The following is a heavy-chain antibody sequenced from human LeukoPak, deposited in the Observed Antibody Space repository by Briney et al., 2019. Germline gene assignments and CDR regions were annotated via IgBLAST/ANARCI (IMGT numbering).Heavy chain of an antibody. Sequence: PGGSLRLSCAASGFTFSSYSMSWVRQAPGKGLEWVANIKQDGSEKYYVDSVKGRFTISRDNAKNSLSLQMNSLRAEDTAVYYCARVPWELLQGYTKNDYWGQGTLVTVSS. CDR2: IKQDGSEK. CDR1: GFTFSSYS. V-gene: IGHV3-7*01. J-gene: IGHJ4*02. D-gene: IGHD1-26*01. CDR3: ARVPWELLQGYTKNDY.